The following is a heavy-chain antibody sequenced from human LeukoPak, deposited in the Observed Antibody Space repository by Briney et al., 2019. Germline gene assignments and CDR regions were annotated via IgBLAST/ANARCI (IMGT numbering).Heavy chain of an antibody. V-gene: IGHV3-21*01. J-gene: IGHJ5*02. D-gene: IGHD1-26*01. CDR3: ARDRSGSYVLAWFDP. Sequence: GGSLRLSCAASGFTVSDYSMNWVRQAPGKVLEWVSSISTSSSFIYYAHSVKGRFTISRDNAKTSLYLQMNSLRAEDTAVYYCARDRSGSYVLAWFDPWGQGTLVTVSS. CDR1: GFTVSDYS. CDR2: ISTSSSFI.